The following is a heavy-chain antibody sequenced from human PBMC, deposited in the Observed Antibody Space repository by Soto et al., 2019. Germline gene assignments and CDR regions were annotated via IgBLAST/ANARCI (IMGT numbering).Heavy chain of an antibody. CDR1: GGSISSGDYY. Sequence: SETLSLTCTVSGGSISSGDYYWSWIRQPPGKGLEWIGYIYYSGSTYYNPSLKSRVTISVDTSKNQFSLKLSSVTAADTAVYYCARVDCGGSCYQKRYYYYGMDVWGQGTTVTVSS. V-gene: IGHV4-30-4*01. D-gene: IGHD2-15*01. J-gene: IGHJ6*02. CDR2: IYYSGST. CDR3: ARVDCGGSCYQKRYYYYGMDV.